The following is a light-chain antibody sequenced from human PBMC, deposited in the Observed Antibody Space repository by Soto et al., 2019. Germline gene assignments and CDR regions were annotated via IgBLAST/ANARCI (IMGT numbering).Light chain of an antibody. CDR2: AAS. CDR3: QQSYSTPFVT. Sequence: DIQMTQSPSSLSASLGDVVTITCRSSQSISSYLNWYQQKPGKAPKLLIYAASSLQSGVPSRFSGSRSGTDFTLTISSLQPEDFATYYCQQSYSTPFVTFGQGTRLEI. CDR1: QSISSY. J-gene: IGKJ5*01. V-gene: IGKV1-39*01.